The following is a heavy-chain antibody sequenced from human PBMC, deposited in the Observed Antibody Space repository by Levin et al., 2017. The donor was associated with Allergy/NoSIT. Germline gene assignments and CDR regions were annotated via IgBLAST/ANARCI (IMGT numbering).Heavy chain of an antibody. D-gene: IGHD1-26*01. CDR2: ISDDGDKK. CDR3: ARDLPPYSGCYHFNY. Sequence: GESLKISCAASGFIFSEYMMHWVRQAPGKGLEWVAVISDDGDKKYYADSVRGRFTISRDNSKNTLYLQLNSLRPEDTAIYYCARDLPPYSGCYHFNYWGRGNLVRVSS. J-gene: IGHJ2*01. CDR1: GFIFSEYM. V-gene: IGHV3-30-3*01.